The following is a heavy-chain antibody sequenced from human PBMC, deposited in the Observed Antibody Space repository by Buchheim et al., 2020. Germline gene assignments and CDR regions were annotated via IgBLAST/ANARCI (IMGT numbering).Heavy chain of an antibody. CDR1: GGSISSHY. CDR3: ANLGYCSSTSCRDY. Sequence: QVQLQESGPGLVKPSETLSLTCSVSGGSISSHYWSWIRQPPGKGLEWIGYMYYSGSTNKNPSLKSRVTISVDTSKNQFSLKLSSVTAADTAVYYCANLGYCSSTSCRDYWGQGTL. V-gene: IGHV4-59*11. J-gene: IGHJ4*02. D-gene: IGHD2-2*01. CDR2: MYYSGST.